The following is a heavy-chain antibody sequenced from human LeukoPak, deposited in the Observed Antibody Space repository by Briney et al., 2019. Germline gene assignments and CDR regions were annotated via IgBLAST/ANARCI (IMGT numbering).Heavy chain of an antibody. D-gene: IGHD5-24*01. Sequence: SETLSLTCAVYGGSFSGYYWGWIRQPPGKGLEWIGSIYHSGSTYYNPSLKSRVTISVDTSKNQFSLKLSSVTAADTAVYYCSVEMATIEGSYFDYWGQGTLVTVSS. J-gene: IGHJ4*02. CDR1: GGSFSGYY. CDR2: IYHSGST. V-gene: IGHV4-34*03. CDR3: SVEMATIEGSYFDY.